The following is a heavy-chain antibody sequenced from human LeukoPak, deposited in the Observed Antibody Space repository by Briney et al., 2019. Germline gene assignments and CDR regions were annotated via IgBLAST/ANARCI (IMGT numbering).Heavy chain of an antibody. Sequence: PGGSLRLSCAASGFIFSDYYMSWIRQAPGKGLEWVAYISPSQNDIYYTESVRGRFTISRDNAKNSLYLQMSSLRADDTAVYHCTSGSSSVGYWGQGTLVTVSS. CDR2: ISPSQNDI. V-gene: IGHV3-11*01. D-gene: IGHD6-6*01. CDR3: TSGSSSVGY. J-gene: IGHJ4*02. CDR1: GFIFSDYY.